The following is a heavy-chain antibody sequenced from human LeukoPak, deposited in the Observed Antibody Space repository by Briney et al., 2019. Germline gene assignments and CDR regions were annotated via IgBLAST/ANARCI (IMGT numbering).Heavy chain of an antibody. Sequence: ASVKVSCKASGYTFTSYGISWVRQAPGQGLEWMGWTSAYNGNTNYAQKLQGRVTMTTDTSTSTAYMELRSLRSDDTAVYYCARGCSSTSCFDYYYYGMDVWGQGTTVTVSS. D-gene: IGHD2-2*01. CDR3: ARGCSSTSCFDYYYYGMDV. CDR1: GYTFTSYG. V-gene: IGHV1-18*01. CDR2: TSAYNGNT. J-gene: IGHJ6*02.